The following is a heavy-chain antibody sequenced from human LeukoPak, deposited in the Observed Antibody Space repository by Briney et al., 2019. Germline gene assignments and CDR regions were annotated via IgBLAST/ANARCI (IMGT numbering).Heavy chain of an antibody. J-gene: IGHJ6*03. D-gene: IGHD2-2*01. CDR3: ARTDYCSSTSCQALYYYYMDV. V-gene: IGHV1-69*05. CDR1: GGTFSSYA. Sequence: SVKVSCKASGGTFSSYAISWVRQAPGQGLEWMGGIIPIFGTANYAQKFQGRVTITTDESTSTAYMELSSLRSEDTAVYYCARTDYCSSTSCQALYYYYMDVWGKGTTVTVSS. CDR2: IIPIFGTA.